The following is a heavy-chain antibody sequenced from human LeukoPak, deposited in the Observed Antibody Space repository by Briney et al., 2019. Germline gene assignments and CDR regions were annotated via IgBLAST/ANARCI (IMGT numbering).Heavy chain of an antibody. CDR1: GDSISSYY. V-gene: IGHV4-59*08. J-gene: IGHJ2*01. Sequence: SETLSLTCTVSGDSISSYYWSWIRQPPGRGLEWIGNIYYSGSTSYNPSLMSRVTISVDTSKNQFSLRLSSVTATDTAVYYCARHPGNSYGSWYFDLWGRGTLVAVSS. CDR3: ARHPGNSYGSWYFDL. D-gene: IGHD5-18*01. CDR2: IYYSGST.